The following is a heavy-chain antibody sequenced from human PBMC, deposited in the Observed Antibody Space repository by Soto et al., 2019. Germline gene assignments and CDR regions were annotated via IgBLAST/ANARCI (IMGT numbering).Heavy chain of an antibody. J-gene: IGHJ4*02. V-gene: IGHV1-18*04. CDR3: AREGDPGENDYVWGSYRSRGALDY. CDR1: GYTFTSYG. D-gene: IGHD3-16*02. Sequence: QVQLVQSGAEVKKPGASVKVSCKASGYTFTSYGISWVRQAPGQGLEWMGWISAYNGNTNYAQKLQGRVTMTTDTSTSTAYMELRSLRSDDTAVYYCAREGDPGENDYVWGSYRSRGALDYWGQGTLVTVSS. CDR2: ISAYNGNT.